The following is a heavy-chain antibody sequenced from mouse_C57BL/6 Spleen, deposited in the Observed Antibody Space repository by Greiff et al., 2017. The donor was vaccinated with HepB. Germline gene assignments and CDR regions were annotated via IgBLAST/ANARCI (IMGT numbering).Heavy chain of an antibody. V-gene: IGHV1-82*01. CDR1: GYAFSSSW. D-gene: IGHD1-1*01. Sequence: VQLQQSGPELVKPGASVKISCKASGYAFSSSWMNWVKQRPGKGLEWIGRIYPGDGDTNYNGKFKGKATLTADKSSSTAYMQLSSLTSEDSAVYFCARRPGSRLYYAMDYWGQGTSVTVSS. CDR2: IYPGDGDT. CDR3: ARRPGSRLYYAMDY. J-gene: IGHJ4*01.